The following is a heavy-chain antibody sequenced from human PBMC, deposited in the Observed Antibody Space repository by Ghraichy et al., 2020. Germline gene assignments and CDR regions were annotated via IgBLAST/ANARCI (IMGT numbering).Heavy chain of an antibody. J-gene: IGHJ4*02. CDR1: GYTLTELS. CDR2: FDPEDGET. V-gene: IGHV1-24*01. D-gene: IGHD3/OR15-3a*01. CDR3: ATTPLASFFFGWVAY. Sequence: ASVKVSCKVSGYTLTELSMHWVRQAPGKGLEWMGGFDPEDGETIYAQKFQGRVTMTEDTSTDTAYMELSSLRSEDTAVYYCATTPLASFFFGWVAYWGQGTLVTVSS.